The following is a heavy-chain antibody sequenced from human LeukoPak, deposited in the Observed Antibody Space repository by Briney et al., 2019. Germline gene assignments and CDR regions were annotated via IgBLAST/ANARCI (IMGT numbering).Heavy chain of an antibody. D-gene: IGHD3-3*01. CDR2: INHSGST. V-gene: IGHV4-34*01. CDR3: ARASSLYDFWSGYRTPLDY. Sequence: SETLSLTCAVYGGSFSGYYWSWIRQPPGKGLEWIGEINHSGSTNYNPSLKSRVTISVDTSKNQFSLKLSSVTAADTAVHYCARASSLYDFWSGYRTPLDYWGQGTLVTVSS. J-gene: IGHJ4*02. CDR1: GGSFSGYY.